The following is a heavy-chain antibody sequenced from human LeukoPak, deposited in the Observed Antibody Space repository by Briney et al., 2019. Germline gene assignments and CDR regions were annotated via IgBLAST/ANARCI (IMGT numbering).Heavy chain of an antibody. Sequence: GSLRLSCAASGFTFSSYSMNWVRQPPGKGLEWIGEINHSGSTNYNPSLKSRVTISVDTSKNQFFLKLSSVTAADTAVYYCARGTRYYDFWSGYHSRPYYFDYWGQGTLVTVSS. D-gene: IGHD3-3*01. CDR2: INHSGST. J-gene: IGHJ4*02. CDR1: GFTFSSYS. V-gene: IGHV4-34*01. CDR3: ARGTRYYDFWSGYHSRPYYFDY.